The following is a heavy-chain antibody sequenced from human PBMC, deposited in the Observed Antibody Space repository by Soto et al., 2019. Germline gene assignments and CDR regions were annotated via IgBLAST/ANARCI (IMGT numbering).Heavy chain of an antibody. J-gene: IGHJ4*02. Sequence: QVQLVESGGGVVQPGRSLILSCAASGFTFSSYGMHWVRQAPGKGLEWVAVIWYDGSNKYYADSVKGRFTISRDNSKNTLYQQMNSLRAEDTAVYYCARDPDNYYYDSSGPLDYWCQGTLLTVSS. D-gene: IGHD3-22*01. CDR3: ARDPDNYYYDSSGPLDY. V-gene: IGHV3-33*01. CDR2: IWYDGSNK. CDR1: GFTFSSYG.